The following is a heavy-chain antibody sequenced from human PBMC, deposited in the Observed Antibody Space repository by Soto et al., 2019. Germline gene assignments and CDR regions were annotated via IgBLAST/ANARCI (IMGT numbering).Heavy chain of an antibody. J-gene: IGHJ6*02. CDR2: ISGSGGST. Sequence: GGSLRLSCAASGSTFSSYAMSWVRQAPGKGLEWVSAISGSGGSTYYADSVKGRFTISRDNSKNTVNLQMNSLRAEDTAVYYCARVDSYLEWLVKRRSKNYYYYYGMDVWGQGTTVTVSS. CDR3: ARVDSYLEWLVKRRSKNYYYYYGMDV. V-gene: IGHV3-23*01. D-gene: IGHD3-3*01. CDR1: GSTFSSYA.